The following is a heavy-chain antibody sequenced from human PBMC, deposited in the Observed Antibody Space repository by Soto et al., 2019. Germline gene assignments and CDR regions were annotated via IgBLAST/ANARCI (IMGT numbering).Heavy chain of an antibody. CDR2: ISWNSGSI. CDR3: AKDSGYSYGNVDY. Sequence: EVQLVESGGGLVQPGRSLRLSCAASGFTFDDYAMHWVRQAPGKGREWVSGISWNSGSIGYADPVKGQFTNSRDNAKNSLYLQMNSLRAEDTALYYCAKDSGYSYGNVDYWGQGTLVTVSS. J-gene: IGHJ4*02. V-gene: IGHV3-9*01. D-gene: IGHD5-18*01. CDR1: GFTFDDYA.